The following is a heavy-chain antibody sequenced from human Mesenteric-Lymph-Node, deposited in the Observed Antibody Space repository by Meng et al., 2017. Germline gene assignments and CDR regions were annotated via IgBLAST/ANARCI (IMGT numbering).Heavy chain of an antibody. J-gene: IGHJ4*02. CDR2: ITSSGRYI. D-gene: IGHD4-23*01. CDR3: ASNGGGSDY. CDR1: RFTFSSYS. Sequence: EVQLVESGGGLVKPGGSLRLSCVASRFTFSSYSMNWVRQAPGKGLEWVSSITSSGRYIYYADSVKGRFTISRDNAKNSLYLQMNSLRVEDTAVYYCASNGGGSDYWGQGTLVTVSS. V-gene: IGHV3-21*01.